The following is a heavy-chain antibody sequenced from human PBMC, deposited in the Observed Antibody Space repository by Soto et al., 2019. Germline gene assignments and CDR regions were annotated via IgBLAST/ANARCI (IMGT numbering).Heavy chain of an antibody. J-gene: IGHJ3*01. CDR3: ARDLLTYYDILTGYPDV. CDR2: TYYRSKWYN. CDR1: GDGVSSNSAA. V-gene: IGHV6-1*01. Sequence: SQTLSLTCAISGDGVSSNSAAWNWIRQSPSRGLEWLGRTYYRSKWYNDYAVSVKSRITINPDTSKNQFSLQLNSVTPEDTAVYYCARDLLTYYDILTGYPDVWGQGTMVTVSS. D-gene: IGHD3-9*01.